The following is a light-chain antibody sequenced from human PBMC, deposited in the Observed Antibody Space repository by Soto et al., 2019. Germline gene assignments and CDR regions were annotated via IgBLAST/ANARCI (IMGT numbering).Light chain of an antibody. CDR2: AAS. Sequence: DIQMTQSPSSLSASVGVRVTITCRASQGISNYLAWYQQKPGKVPKLLIYAASTLQSGVPSRFSGSGSGTDFTLTISSLQPEDVATYYCQKYNSALSVTFGQGTKVDI. J-gene: IGKJ1*01. CDR3: QKYNSALSVT. V-gene: IGKV1-27*01. CDR1: QGISNY.